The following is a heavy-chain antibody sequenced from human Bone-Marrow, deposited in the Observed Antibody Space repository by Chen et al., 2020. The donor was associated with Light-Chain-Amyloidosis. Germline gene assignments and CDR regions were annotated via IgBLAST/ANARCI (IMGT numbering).Heavy chain of an antibody. D-gene: IGHD1-26*01. V-gene: IGHV3-30*18. J-gene: IGHJ4*02. Sequence: QVQLVGSGGGVVQPGRSLRLSCVASGFTFSSYGIFWVRQAPGKGLEWVALISYDANRDFYADSVKGRFTVSRDNSKNTLYLQMNSLRIEDTAVYYCAKARLYSGSYWGIVDYWGQGTLVTVSS. CDR3: AKARLYSGSYWGIVDY. CDR2: ISYDANRD. CDR1: GFTFSSYG.